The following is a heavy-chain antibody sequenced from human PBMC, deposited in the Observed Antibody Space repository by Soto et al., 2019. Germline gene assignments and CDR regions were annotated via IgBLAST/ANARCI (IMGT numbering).Heavy chain of an antibody. Sequence: QITLKESGPSLVKPTQTLTLTCTFSGFSLRTSGVGVGWIRQPPGQALEWLALNLWDNEKRYSPLLKSRLTITNDASKNHVVLTMTTMDPVDTATYYWVHRLCTYGLPYWGQGILVTVAS. J-gene: IGHJ4*02. V-gene: IGHV2-5*02. D-gene: IGHD3-10*01. CDR2: NLWDNEK. CDR1: GFSLRTSGVG. CDR3: VHRLCTYGLPY.